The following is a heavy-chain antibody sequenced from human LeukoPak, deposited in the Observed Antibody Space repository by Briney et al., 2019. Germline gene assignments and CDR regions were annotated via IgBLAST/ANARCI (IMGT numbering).Heavy chain of an antibody. J-gene: IGHJ6*03. Sequence: ASVKVSCKASGYTFTSYDINWVRQATGQGLEWMGWMNSNSGNTGYAQKFQGRVTITKNTSISTAYMELSSLRSEDTAVYYCARGAPDFWSVYYMDVWGKGTTVTVSS. D-gene: IGHD3-3*01. V-gene: IGHV1-8*03. CDR2: MNSNSGNT. CDR1: GYTFTSYD. CDR3: ARGAPDFWSVYYMDV.